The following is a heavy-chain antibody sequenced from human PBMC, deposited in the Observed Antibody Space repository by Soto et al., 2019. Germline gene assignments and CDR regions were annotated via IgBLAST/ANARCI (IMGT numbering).Heavy chain of an antibody. Sequence: SVKVSCKASGGTFSSYAISWVRQAPGQGLEWMGGIIPIFGTANYAQKFQGRVTITADESTSTAYMELSSLRSEDTAVYYCARHADLAGTTLNGMDVWGQGTTVTVSS. CDR3: ARHADLAGTTLNGMDV. D-gene: IGHD6-19*01. CDR1: GGTFSSYA. J-gene: IGHJ6*02. V-gene: IGHV1-69*13. CDR2: IIPIFGTA.